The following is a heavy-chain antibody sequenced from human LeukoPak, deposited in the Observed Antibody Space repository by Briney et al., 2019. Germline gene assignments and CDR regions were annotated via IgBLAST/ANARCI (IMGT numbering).Heavy chain of an antibody. Sequence: GGSLRLSCAASGFAFDDYAMHWVRQAPGKGLEWVSGISWNSGSIGYADSVKGRFTISRDNAKNSLYLQMNSLRAEDTALYYCAKDANWSVVLALDYWGQETLVTVSS. CDR3: AKDANWSVVLALDY. D-gene: IGHD7-27*01. J-gene: IGHJ4*02. CDR1: GFAFDDYA. CDR2: ISWNSGSI. V-gene: IGHV3-9*01.